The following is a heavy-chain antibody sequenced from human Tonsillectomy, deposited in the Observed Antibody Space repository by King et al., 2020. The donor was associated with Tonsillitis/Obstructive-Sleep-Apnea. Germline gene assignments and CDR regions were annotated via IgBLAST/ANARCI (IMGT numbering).Heavy chain of an antibody. J-gene: IGHJ3*02. CDR2: INPSGGST. CDR1: GYTFTSYY. D-gene: IGHD1-26*01. Sequence: VQLVESGAEVKKPGASVKVSCTASGYTFTSYYMHWVRQAPGQGLEWMGIINPSGGSTSYAQKFQGRVTMTRDTSTSTVYMELSSLRSEDTAVYYCARDRGSGSYLDAFDIWGQGTMVTVSS. CDR3: ARDRGSGSYLDAFDI. V-gene: IGHV1-46*01.